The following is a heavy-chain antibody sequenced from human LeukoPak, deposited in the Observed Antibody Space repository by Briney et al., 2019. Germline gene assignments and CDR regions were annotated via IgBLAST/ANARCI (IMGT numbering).Heavy chain of an antibody. CDR3: ARDHGTMVRGVIYYFDY. J-gene: IGHJ4*02. CDR1: GYTFTGYY. CDR2: INPNSGGT. V-gene: IGHV1-2*02. Sequence: ASVKVSCKASGYTFTGYYMHWVRHAPGQGLEWMGWINPNSGGTNYAQKFQGRVTMTRDTSISTAYMELSRLRSDDTAVYYCARDHGTMVRGVIYYFDYWGQGTLVTVSS. D-gene: IGHD3-10*01.